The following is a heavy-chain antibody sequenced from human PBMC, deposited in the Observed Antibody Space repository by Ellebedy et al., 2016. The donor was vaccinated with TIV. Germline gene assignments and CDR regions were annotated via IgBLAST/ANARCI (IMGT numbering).Heavy chain of an antibody. D-gene: IGHD3-22*01. J-gene: IGHJ5*02. V-gene: IGHV1-2*02. Sequence: AASVKVSCKASGYTFTAHNLHAVPQPPGARREWSDWINPSSGNTDSARKFQGRVTMTRDTSISTAYMELSRLRSDDTAVYYCARVPYDTNRYYGPYWFDPWGQGTLVPVSP. CDR1: GYTFTAHN. CDR3: ARVPYDTNRYYGPYWFDP. CDR2: INPSSGNT.